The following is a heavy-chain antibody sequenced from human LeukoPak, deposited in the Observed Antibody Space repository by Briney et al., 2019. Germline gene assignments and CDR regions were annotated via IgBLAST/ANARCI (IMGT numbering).Heavy chain of an antibody. D-gene: IGHD3-9*01. Sequence: SETLSLTCTVSGGSISNYYWSWIRQPAGKGLEWIGRINTSGSTHYNSSLKSRVTMSVDSSKNQFSLKLRSVTAADTAVYYCARCLTKTYYYYYMDVWGKGTTVTVSS. CDR2: INTSGST. CDR1: GGSISNYY. CDR3: ARCLTKTYYYYYMDV. J-gene: IGHJ6*03. V-gene: IGHV4-4*07.